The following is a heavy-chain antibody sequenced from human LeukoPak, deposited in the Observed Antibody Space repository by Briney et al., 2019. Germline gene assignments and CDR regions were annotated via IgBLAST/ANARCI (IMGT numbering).Heavy chain of an antibody. J-gene: IGHJ4*02. CDR2: IIPILGIA. V-gene: IGHV1-69*04. CDR3: ASSSLMAFDY. CDR1: GYTFTSYD. D-gene: IGHD2-8*01. Sequence: SVKVSCKASGYTFTSYDINWVRQAPGQGLEWMGRIIPILGIANYAQKFQGRVTITADKSTSTAYMELSSLRSEDTAVYYCASSSLMAFDYWGQGTLVTVSS.